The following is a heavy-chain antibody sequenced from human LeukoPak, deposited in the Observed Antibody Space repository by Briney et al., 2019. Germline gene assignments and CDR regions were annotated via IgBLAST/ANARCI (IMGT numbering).Heavy chain of an antibody. CDR3: ARDGTGVYNLVQY. D-gene: IGHD5-24*01. V-gene: IGHV1-2*02. J-gene: IGHJ4*02. CDR2: VNPTSGGT. CDR1: GYTFTSYY. Sequence: ASVKVSCKTSGYTFTSYYMHWVRQAPGQGLEWMGWVNPTSGGTNYARKFQGRVTMTRDTSISAVYMELSRLRSDDTAVYYCARDGTGVYNLVQYWGQGTLVTVSS.